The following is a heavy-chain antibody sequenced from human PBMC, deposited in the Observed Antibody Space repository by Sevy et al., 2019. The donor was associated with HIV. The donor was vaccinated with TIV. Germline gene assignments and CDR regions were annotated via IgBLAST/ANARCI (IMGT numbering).Heavy chain of an antibody. CDR3: ARPTPRIAPSSAAFFDY. J-gene: IGHJ4*02. CDR2: INGRGGSA. CDR1: GFTFSSFA. V-gene: IGHV3-23*01. Sequence: GGSLRLSCAASGFTFSSFAMSWVRHIPGKGLEWVSTINGRGGSAYYADSVKGRFTLSRDNSNNTVFLQMNRLRDEDTAVYYCARPTPRIAPSSAAFFDYWGQCTPVTVSS. D-gene: IGHD1-26*01.